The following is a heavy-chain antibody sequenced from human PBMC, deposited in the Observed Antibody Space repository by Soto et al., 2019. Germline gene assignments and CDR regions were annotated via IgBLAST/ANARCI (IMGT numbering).Heavy chain of an antibody. CDR2: IYYSGST. CDR3: AIYCGSSVYFDY. D-gene: IGHD2-15*01. Sequence: QVQLQESGPGLVKPSQTLSLTCTVSGGSISSGVYYWSWIRQPPGKGLEWIGYIYYSGSTYYNPSLKRRVTISVDTSKTPFVLKVGSVTGADTAVYCCAIYCGSSVYFDYWGQGTLVTVSS. CDR1: GGSISSGVYY. J-gene: IGHJ4*02. V-gene: IGHV4-30-4*01.